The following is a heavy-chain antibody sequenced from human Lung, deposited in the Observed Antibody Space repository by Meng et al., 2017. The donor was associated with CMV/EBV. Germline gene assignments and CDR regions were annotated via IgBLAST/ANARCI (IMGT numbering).Heavy chain of an antibody. J-gene: IGHJ4*02. CDR3: ARAATYYSGSGSYYDS. V-gene: IGHV3-7*04. D-gene: IGHD3-10*01. Sequence: GGSLRLYCAASGFTFSHYWMSWVRQAPGKGLEWVANIKQDGGESYYVDSVKGRFTISRDNAKNSLSLQMNSLRAEDTAVYFCARAATYYSGSGSYYDSWGQGALVTVSS. CDR2: IKQDGGES. CDR1: GFTFSHYW.